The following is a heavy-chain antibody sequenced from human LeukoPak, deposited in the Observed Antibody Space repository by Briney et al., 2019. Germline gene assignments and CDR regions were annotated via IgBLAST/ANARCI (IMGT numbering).Heavy chain of an antibody. V-gene: IGHV1-69*13. CDR3: ARGFRWSGSFRRVHAFDI. CDR1: GGTFSSYA. D-gene: IGHD1-26*01. CDR2: IIPIFGTA. Sequence: ASVKVSFTASGGTFSSYAISWVRQAPGQGLEWMGGIIPIFGTANYAQKFQGRVTITADESTSTAYMELSSLRSEDTAVYYCARGFRWSGSFRRVHAFDIWGQGTMVTVSS. J-gene: IGHJ3*02.